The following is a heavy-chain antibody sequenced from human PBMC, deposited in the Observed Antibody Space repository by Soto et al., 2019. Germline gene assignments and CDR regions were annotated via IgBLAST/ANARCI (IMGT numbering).Heavy chain of an antibody. CDR2: ITGSGDST. V-gene: IGHV3-23*01. Sequence: PGGSLRLSCAASGFTFSNYVMNWVRQAPGKGLEWVSTITGSGDSTYYADSVKGRFTISRDNSKNTLYLQMNSLRAEDTAVYYCARLITIEYFQYWGQGTLVTVSS. D-gene: IGHD1-20*01. J-gene: IGHJ1*01. CDR1: GFTFSNYV. CDR3: ARLITIEYFQY.